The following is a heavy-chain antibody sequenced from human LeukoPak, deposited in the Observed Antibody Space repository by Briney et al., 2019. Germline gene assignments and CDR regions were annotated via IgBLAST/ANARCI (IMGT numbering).Heavy chain of an antibody. Sequence: PGGSLRLSCAASGFSVSDNYMSWVRQAPGQGLEWVSLTYSDGSTSCADSVRGRFSISRDNSKNTLYLQMISLSVEDTAVYYCATDRVAAAGTGDFDYWGQGTLVTVSS. CDR3: ATDRVAAAGTGDFDY. CDR2: TYSDGST. D-gene: IGHD6-13*01. CDR1: GFSVSDNY. J-gene: IGHJ4*02. V-gene: IGHV3-66*01.